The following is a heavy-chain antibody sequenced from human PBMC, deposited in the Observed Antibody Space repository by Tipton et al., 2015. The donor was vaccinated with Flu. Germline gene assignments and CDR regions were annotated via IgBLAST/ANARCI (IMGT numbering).Heavy chain of an antibody. V-gene: IGHV5-51*01. D-gene: IGHD6-13*01. Sequence: QLVQSGAEVKKPGESLKISCKGSGYSFTSYWIGWVRQMPGKGLEWMGIIYPGDSDTRYSPSFQGQVTISADRSISTAYLQWSSLKAADTAMYYCARSAAAGNYYYCGMDVWGQGTTVTVSS. CDR3: ARSAAAGNYYYCGMDV. CDR1: GYSFTSYW. J-gene: IGHJ6*02. CDR2: IYPGDSDT.